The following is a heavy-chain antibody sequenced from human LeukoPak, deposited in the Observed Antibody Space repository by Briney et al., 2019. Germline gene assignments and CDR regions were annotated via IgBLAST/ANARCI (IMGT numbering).Heavy chain of an antibody. J-gene: IGHJ4*02. Sequence: GASVKVSCKASGYTFTNYDINWVRQATGQGLEWMGWMNPNSGNTGYAQKFQGRVTMTRNTSITTAYMELSSLRSKDTAVYYCARRGSGRYFDYWGQGTLVTVSS. CDR2: MNPNSGNT. V-gene: IGHV1-8*02. CDR1: GYTFTNYD. CDR3: ARRGSGRYFDY. D-gene: IGHD3-3*01.